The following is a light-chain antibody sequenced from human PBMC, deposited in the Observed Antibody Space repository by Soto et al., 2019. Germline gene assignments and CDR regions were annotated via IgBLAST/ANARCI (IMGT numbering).Light chain of an antibody. V-gene: IGLV2-11*01. CDR3: CSYAGIYSYV. J-gene: IGLJ1*01. CDR1: SSDVGRFEY. CDR2: DIT. Sequence: QSALTQPRSVSGSPGQSVTISCTGTSSDVGRFEYVSWYQQHPGEAPKVVVYDITKRPSGVPDRFSGSKSGNTASLTISGLQAEDEADYYCCSYAGIYSYVFGTGTKATV.